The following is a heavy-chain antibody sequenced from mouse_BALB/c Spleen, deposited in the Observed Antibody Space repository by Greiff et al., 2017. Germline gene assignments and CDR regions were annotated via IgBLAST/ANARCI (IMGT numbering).Heavy chain of an antibody. CDR1: GYTFTSYW. CDR3: ARDYYGSRGAY. V-gene: IGHV1-9*01. D-gene: IGHD1-1*01. CDR2: ILPGSGST. J-gene: IGHJ3*01. Sequence: VQLQQSGAELVKPGASVKISCKATGYTFTSYWIEWVKQRPGHGLEWIGEILPGSGSTNYNEKFKGKATLTADTSSSTAYMQLSSLTSEDSAVYFCARDYYGSRGAYWGQGTLVTVSA.